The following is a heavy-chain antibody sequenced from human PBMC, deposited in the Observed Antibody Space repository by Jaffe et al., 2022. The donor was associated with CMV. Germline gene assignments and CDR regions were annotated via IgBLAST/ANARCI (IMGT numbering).Heavy chain of an antibody. J-gene: IGHJ5*02. CDR2: IYYSGST. Sequence: QLQLQESGPGLVKPSETLSLTCTVSGGSISSSSYYWGWIRQPPGKGLEWIGSIYYSGSTYYNPSLKSRVTISVDTSKNQFSLKLSSVTAADTAVYYCARHLDPGGGGWLVGGNWFDPWGQGTLVTVSS. D-gene: IGHD6-19*01. CDR1: GGSISSSSYY. CDR3: ARHLDPGGGGWLVGGNWFDP. V-gene: IGHV4-39*01.